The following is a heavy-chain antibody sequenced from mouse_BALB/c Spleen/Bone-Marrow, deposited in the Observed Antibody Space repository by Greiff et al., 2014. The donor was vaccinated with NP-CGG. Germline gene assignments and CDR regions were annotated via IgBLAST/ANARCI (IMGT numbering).Heavy chain of an antibody. V-gene: IGHV1-7*01. CDR2: INPSTGYT. CDR1: GYTFTSYW. Sequence: LQESGAELAKPGASVKMSCKASGYTFTSYWMHWAKQRPGQGLEWIGYINPSTGYTDYNQKFKDKATLTADKSSSTAYMQLSSLTSEDSAVYYCARRLNWDWFAYWGQGTLVTVSA. J-gene: IGHJ3*01. D-gene: IGHD4-1*01. CDR3: ARRLNWDWFAY.